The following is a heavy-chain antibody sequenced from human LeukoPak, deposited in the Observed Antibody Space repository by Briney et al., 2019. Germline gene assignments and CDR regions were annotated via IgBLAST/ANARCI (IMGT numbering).Heavy chain of an antibody. CDR1: GFTVSSNY. J-gene: IGHJ4*02. D-gene: IGHD2-15*01. CDR3: AKDIVVVVAATYFDY. CDR2: ISASGGST. Sequence: PGGSLRLSCAASGFTVSSNYMSWVRQAPGKGLEWVSVISASGGSTYHADSVKGRFTISRDNSKNTLYLQMNSLRAEDTAVYYCAKDIVVVVAATYFDYWGRGTLVTVSS. V-gene: IGHV3-23*01.